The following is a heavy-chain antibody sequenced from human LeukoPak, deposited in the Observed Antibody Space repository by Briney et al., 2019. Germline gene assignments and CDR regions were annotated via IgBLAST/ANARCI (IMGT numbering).Heavy chain of an antibody. CDR1: GYTFTTYN. J-gene: IGHJ3*02. V-gene: IGHV1-18*01. D-gene: IGHD1-26*01. CDR3: AREWEFEEDAFDI. CDR2: ITADNGNT. Sequence: ASVKVSCKASGYTFTTYNINWVRQAPGQGLEWMGWITADNGNTNYAQKFQGRVTMTTDTSTSTVYMELRSLRSDDTAVYYCAREWEFEEDAFDIWGQGTMVTVSS.